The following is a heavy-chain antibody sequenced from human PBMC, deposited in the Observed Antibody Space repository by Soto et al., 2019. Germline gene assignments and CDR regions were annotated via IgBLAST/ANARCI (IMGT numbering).Heavy chain of an antibody. V-gene: IGHV4-59*01. D-gene: IGHD5-18*01. CDR2: VFYSGGT. CDR1: GASISSYF. CDR3: ERAAGYDYAFHY. J-gene: IGHJ1*01. Sequence: SETLSLTCTVSGASISSYFWSWIRHPPGKGLEWIGYVFYSGGTKYNPSLKGPVTISMDTSKNEFSLHLSSVTAADTAVYYCERAAGYDYAFHYWRPGTVATVSS.